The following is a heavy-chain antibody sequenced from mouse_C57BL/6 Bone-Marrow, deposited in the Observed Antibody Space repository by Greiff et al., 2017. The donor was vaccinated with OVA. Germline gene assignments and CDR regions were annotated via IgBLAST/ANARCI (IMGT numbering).Heavy chain of an antibody. CDR3: ARANYYYGSSPYAMDY. V-gene: IGHV1-72*01. D-gene: IGHD1-1*01. J-gene: IGHJ4*01. CDR1: GYTFTSYW. Sequence: QVQLQQPGAELVKPGASVTLSCKASGYTFTSYWMHWVKQRPGRGLEWIGRIDPNSGGTKYNEKFKSKATLTVDKPSSTAYMQLSSLTSEDSAVFYCARANYYYGSSPYAMDYWGQGTSVTVSS. CDR2: IDPNSGGT.